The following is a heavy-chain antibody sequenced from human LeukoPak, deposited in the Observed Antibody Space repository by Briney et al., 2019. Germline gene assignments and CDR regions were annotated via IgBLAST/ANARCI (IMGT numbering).Heavy chain of an antibody. V-gene: IGHV3-30*02. J-gene: IGHJ4*02. Sequence: GCSLILTCAATGLTFSSYGMHLVRQALSFGLTLVAFIRYDGSHKYYADSVKGRFTISRDNSKNTLYLQMNSLRAEDTAVYYCANQVVPAAEYYFDYWGQGTLVTVSS. CDR1: GLTFSSYG. CDR2: IRYDGSHK. CDR3: ANQVVPAAEYYFDY. D-gene: IGHD2-2*01.